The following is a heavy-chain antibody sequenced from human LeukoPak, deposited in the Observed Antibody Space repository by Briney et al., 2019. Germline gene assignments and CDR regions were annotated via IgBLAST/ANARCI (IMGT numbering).Heavy chain of an antibody. V-gene: IGHV4-4*07. CDR1: GGSISSYY. D-gene: IGHD3-3*01. J-gene: IGHJ3*02. CDR3: AREHERITIFGVVLAFDI. CDR2: IYTSGST. Sequence: PSETLSLTCTVSGGSISSYYWSWIRQPAGKGLEWIGRIYTSGSTNYNPSLKSRVTMSVDTSKNQFSLKLSSVTAADTAVYYCAREHERITIFGVVLAFDIWGQGTMVTVSS.